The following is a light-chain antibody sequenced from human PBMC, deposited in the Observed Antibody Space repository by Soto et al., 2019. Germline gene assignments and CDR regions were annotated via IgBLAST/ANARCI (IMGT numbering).Light chain of an antibody. CDR2: DVS. Sequence: QSALTQPASVSGSPGQSITLSCTGTSSDVGKYNYVSWYQQHPGKAPKLMIYDVSNRPSGVSNRFSGSKSGNTASLTISGLQAEDEADYYCSSYTSSSTRGFGGGTQLTVL. J-gene: IGLJ3*02. V-gene: IGLV2-14*03. CDR1: SSDVGKYNY. CDR3: SSYTSSSTRG.